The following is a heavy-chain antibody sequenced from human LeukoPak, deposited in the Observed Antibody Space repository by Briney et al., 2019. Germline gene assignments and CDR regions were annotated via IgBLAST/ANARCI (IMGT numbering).Heavy chain of an antibody. CDR3: ASEGSINAFDI. Sequence: SSETLSLTCTVSGGSISSGGYYWSWIRQHPGKGLEWIGYIYYSGSTYYNPSLKSRVTISVDTSKNQFSLKLSSVTAADTAVYYRASEGSINAFDIWGQGTMVTVSS. CDR2: IYYSGST. J-gene: IGHJ3*02. D-gene: IGHD3-3*02. V-gene: IGHV4-31*03. CDR1: GGSISSGGYY.